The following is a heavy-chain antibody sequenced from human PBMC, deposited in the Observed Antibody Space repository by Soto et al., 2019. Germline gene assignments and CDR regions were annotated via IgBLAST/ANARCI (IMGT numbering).Heavy chain of an antibody. D-gene: IGHD3-10*01. CDR3: ARAQLPITLVRGVRIYYYGRDV. Sequence: TSETLSLTCAVSGGSISSSNWWSWVRQPPGKGLEWIGEIYHSGSTNYNPSLKSRVTISVDKSKNQFSLKLSSVTAADTAVYYCARAQLPITLVRGVRIYYYGRDVGGQGTRVTVS. CDR2: IYHSGST. CDR1: GGSISSSNW. J-gene: IGHJ6*02. V-gene: IGHV4-4*02.